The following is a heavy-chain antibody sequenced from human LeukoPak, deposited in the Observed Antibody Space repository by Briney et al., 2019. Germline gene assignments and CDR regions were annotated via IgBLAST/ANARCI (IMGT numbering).Heavy chain of an antibody. CDR1: GGSISSSNW. J-gene: IGHJ4*02. D-gene: IGHD4-17*01. CDR2: IYYSRST. V-gene: IGHV4-39*01. Sequence: SETLSHTCAVSGGSISSSNWWSWVRQPPGKGLEWIGSIYYSRSTYYNPSLKSRVTISVDTSKNQFSLKLSSVTAADTAVYYCARVPTVTFFDYWGQGTLVTVSS. CDR3: ARVPTVTFFDY.